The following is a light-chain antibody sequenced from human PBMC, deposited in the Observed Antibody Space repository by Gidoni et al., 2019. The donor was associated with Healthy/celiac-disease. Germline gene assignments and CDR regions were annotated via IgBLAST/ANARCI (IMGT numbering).Light chain of an antibody. J-gene: IGLJ2*01. V-gene: IGLV3-1*01. CDR1: KLGDKY. CDR2: QDS. Sequence: SYELPQPPSVSVSTRQTASITCSGDKLGDKYACWYQQKPGQSPVLVIYQDSKRPSGIPERFSGSNSGNTATLTISGTQAMDEADYYCQAWDSSTAGVVFGGGTKLTVL. CDR3: QAWDSSTAGVV.